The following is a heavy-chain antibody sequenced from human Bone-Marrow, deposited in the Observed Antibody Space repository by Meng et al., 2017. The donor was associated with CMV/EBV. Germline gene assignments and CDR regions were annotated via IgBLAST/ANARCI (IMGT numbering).Heavy chain of an antibody. D-gene: IGHD6-13*01. CDR3: AREWGLRQQLGYFDY. Sequence: GESLKISCAASGFTFSSYWMSWVRQAPGKGLEWVANIKQDGSEKYYVDSVKGRFTISRDNAKNSLYLQMNSLRAEDTAVYYCAREWGLRQQLGYFDYWGQGTLVTFSS. CDR1: GFTFSSYW. CDR2: IKQDGSEK. J-gene: IGHJ4*02. V-gene: IGHV3-7*01.